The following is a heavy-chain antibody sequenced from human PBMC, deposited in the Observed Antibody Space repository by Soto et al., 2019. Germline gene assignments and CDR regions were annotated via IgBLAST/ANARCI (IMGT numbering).Heavy chain of an antibody. V-gene: IGHV5-51*01. J-gene: IGHJ6*02. Sequence: PGESLKISCKGSGYSFTSYWIGWVRQMPGKGLEWMGIIYPGDSDTRYSPSSQGQVTISADKSISTAYLQWSSLKASGTAMYYCARRSGSYHSFYYYYGMDVWGQGTTVTVSS. D-gene: IGHD1-26*01. CDR2: IYPGDSDT. CDR1: GYSFTSYW. CDR3: ARRSGSYHSFYYYYGMDV.